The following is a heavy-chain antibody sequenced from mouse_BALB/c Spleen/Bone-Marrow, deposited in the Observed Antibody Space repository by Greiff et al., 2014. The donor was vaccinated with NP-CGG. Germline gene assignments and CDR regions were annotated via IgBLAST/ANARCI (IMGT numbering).Heavy chain of an antibody. D-gene: IGHD2-3*01. Sequence: AQLQQPGAELVKPGASVKLSCTTSGFNIKDTYIHWVKQRPEQGLEWIGRIDPANGNTKYDPEFQGKATITADTSSNTAYLHLSSLTSEDTAVYSCAHDAPFAYWGQGTLVTVSA. V-gene: IGHV14-3*02. CDR2: IDPANGNT. CDR3: AHDAPFAY. J-gene: IGHJ3*01. CDR1: GFNIKDTY.